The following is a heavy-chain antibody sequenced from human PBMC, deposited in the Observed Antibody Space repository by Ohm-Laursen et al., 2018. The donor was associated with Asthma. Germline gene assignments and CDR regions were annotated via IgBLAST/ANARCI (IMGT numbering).Heavy chain of an antibody. D-gene: IGHD1-1*01. CDR1: GFPFNTSW. J-gene: IGHJ4*02. CDR2: IKPDGTEN. V-gene: IGHV3-7*05. CDR3: ARDSGWNALDH. Sequence: SLRLSCSASGFPFNTSWMTWVRQVPGKGLEWVANIKPDGTENAYLDSVRGRFTISKDNAKNSLFLQMNSLRGEDTALYYCARDSGWNALDHWGQGTLVPVSS.